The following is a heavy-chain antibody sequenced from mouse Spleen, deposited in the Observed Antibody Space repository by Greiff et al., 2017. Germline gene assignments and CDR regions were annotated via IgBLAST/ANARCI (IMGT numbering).Heavy chain of an antibody. CDR2: IDPENGDT. CDR3: TTGLRRPFAY. V-gene: IGHV14-4*01. Sequence: EVQLQQSGAELVRPGASVKLSCTASGFNIKDDYMHWVKQRPEQGLEWIGWIDPENGDTEYASKFQGKATITADTSSNTAYLQLSSLTSEDTAVYYCTTGLRRPFAYWGQGTLVTVSA. CDR1: GFNIKDDY. J-gene: IGHJ3*01. D-gene: IGHD2-4*01.